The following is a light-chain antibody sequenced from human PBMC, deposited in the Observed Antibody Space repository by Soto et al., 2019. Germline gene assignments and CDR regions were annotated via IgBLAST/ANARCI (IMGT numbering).Light chain of an antibody. CDR1: MRDVGAYNL. CDR3: SAYTARSPLV. V-gene: IGLV2-14*01. Sequence: QSALTQPASVSGSAGQSITISCSGTMRDVGAYNLVSWYQQHQGTAPKLIIYEVRNRPSGISSRFSGSRSGNTASLTISGLQSEDEGDYYFSAYTARSPLVFGGGTKLTVL. CDR2: EVR. J-gene: IGLJ3*02.